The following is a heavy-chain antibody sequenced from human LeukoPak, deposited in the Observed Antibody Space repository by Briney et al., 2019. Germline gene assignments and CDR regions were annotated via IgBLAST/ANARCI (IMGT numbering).Heavy chain of an antibody. Sequence: PSETLSLTCTVSGGSISSYYWSWIRQPPGKGLEWIGYIYYTGNTNYNPSLKSRVTISVDTSRNQFSLKLSSVTAADTAIYYCTRHGDTGGPSSEYWGQGTLVTVSS. D-gene: IGHD1-1*01. CDR1: GGSISSYY. J-gene: IGHJ4*02. V-gene: IGHV4-59*08. CDR2: IYYTGNT. CDR3: TRHGDTGGPSSEY.